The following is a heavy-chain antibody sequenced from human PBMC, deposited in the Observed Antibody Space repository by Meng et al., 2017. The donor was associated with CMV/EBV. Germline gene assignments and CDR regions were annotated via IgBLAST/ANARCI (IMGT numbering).Heavy chain of an antibody. CDR3: ARGGLYYYGSGTRPPRAWFDP. V-gene: IGHV1-69*10. CDR1: GGTFSSYA. D-gene: IGHD3-10*01. Sequence: SVKVSCKASGGTFSSYAISWVRQAPGQGLERMGGIIPILGIANYAQKFQGRVTITADKSTSTAYMELSSLRSEDTAVYYCARGGLYYYGSGTRPPRAWFDPWGQGTLVTSPQ. CDR2: IIPILGIA. J-gene: IGHJ5*02.